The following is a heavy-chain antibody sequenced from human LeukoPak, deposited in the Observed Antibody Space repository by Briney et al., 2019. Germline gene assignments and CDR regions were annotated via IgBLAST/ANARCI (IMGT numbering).Heavy chain of an antibody. CDR2: MYHSGSI. J-gene: IGHJ4*02. V-gene: IGHV4-38-2*01. CDR1: GYSISSNYY. Sequence: PSETLSLTCAVSGYSISSNYYWGWIRQPPGKGLEWIGSMYHSGSIYCNKSLKSRVTISVDTSKNQFSLKLSSVTAADTAVYYCARLAAAGSEFDYWGQGTLVTVSS. CDR3: ARLAAAGSEFDY. D-gene: IGHD6-13*01.